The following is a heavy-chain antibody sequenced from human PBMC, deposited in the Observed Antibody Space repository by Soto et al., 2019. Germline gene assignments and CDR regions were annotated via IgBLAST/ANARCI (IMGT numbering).Heavy chain of an antibody. CDR2: IIPIFGTA. CDR3: ASQGATGSYDGLDV. Sequence: QVQLVQSGAEVKKPGSSVKVSCKASGGTFSSYAISWVRQAPGQGLEWMGGIIPIFGTANYAQKFQGRVTITAYESPSTDYMELSSLRSEDTAVYYCASQGATGSYDGLDVWGQGTTGTVSS. D-gene: IGHD1-26*01. V-gene: IGHV1-69*12. J-gene: IGHJ6*02. CDR1: GGTFSSYA.